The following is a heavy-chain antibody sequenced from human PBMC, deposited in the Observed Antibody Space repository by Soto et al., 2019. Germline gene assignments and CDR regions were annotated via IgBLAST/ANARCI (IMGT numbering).Heavy chain of an antibody. Sequence: PGGSLRISCAACGFTFCSYGMHGVRQAPGKGLEWVAVIWYDGSNKYYADSVKGRFTISRDNSKNTLYLQMNSLRAEDTAVYYCARGAYLRYFDSRLWGQGTMVTVSS. CDR3: ARGAYLRYFDSRL. CDR2: IWYDGSNK. D-gene: IGHD3-9*01. V-gene: IGHV3-33*01. J-gene: IGHJ3*01. CDR1: GFTFCSYG.